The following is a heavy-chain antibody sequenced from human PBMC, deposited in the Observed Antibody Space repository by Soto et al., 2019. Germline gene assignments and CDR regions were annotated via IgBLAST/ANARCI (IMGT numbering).Heavy chain of an antibody. Sequence: VQLLESGGGLMQTGGSLRLSCAASGFTLSNYARSWVRQAPGKGLEWVSGMSNSGSRTYYADSVKGRFIISRDNSKNTLYLQMNSLRPEDTAVYYCAKAYFDILTGYFGDYWGQGTLVSVSS. CDR3: AKAYFDILTGYFGDY. J-gene: IGHJ4*02. V-gene: IGHV3-23*01. D-gene: IGHD3-9*01. CDR1: GFTLSNYA. CDR2: MSNSGSRT.